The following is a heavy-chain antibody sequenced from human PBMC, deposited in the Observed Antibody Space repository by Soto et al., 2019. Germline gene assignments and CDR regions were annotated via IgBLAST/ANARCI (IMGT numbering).Heavy chain of an antibody. CDR2: IYYSGST. D-gene: IGHD2-8*01. CDR1: GGSISSGDYY. J-gene: IGHJ5*02. V-gene: IGHV4-30-4*01. CDR3: ARVCGDIVLMGGDWYDP. Sequence: KTWETLSLTCTVSGGSISSGDYYWRWIRQPPGEGMEWIGYIYYSGSTYYNPSLKSRGTISVDTSKNLFSLKLSSVTAADTAVYYCARVCGDIVLMGGDWYDPWGQVTLVTVSS.